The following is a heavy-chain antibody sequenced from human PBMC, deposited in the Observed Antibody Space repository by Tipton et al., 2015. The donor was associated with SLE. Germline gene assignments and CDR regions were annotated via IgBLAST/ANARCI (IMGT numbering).Heavy chain of an antibody. CDR1: GGSISSTGHY. CDR3: TLRRDDYGLYFDA. CDR2: IYYSGSI. D-gene: IGHD4-17*01. J-gene: IGHJ4*02. V-gene: IGHV4-39*01. Sequence: TLSLTCTVSGGSISSTGHYWGWIRQPPGKGLEWIGSIYYSGSIYYNPSLKSRLTISVDTSKNQFSLKLTSVTAADTAVYYCTLRRDDYGLYFDAWGQGALVTVSS.